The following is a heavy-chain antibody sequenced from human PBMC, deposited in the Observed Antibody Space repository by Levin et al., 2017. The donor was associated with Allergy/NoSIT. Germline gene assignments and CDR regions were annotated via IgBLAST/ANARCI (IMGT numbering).Heavy chain of an antibody. CDR3: ARGGKADDKEDIVVVVAAKVPSYFDY. CDR1: GGSFSGYY. CDR2: INHSGST. J-gene: IGHJ4*02. Sequence: SETLSLTCAVYGGSFSGYYWSWIRQPPGKGLEWIGEINHSGSTNYNPSLKSRVTISVDTSKNQFSLKLSSVTAADTAVYYCARGGKADDKEDIVVVVAAKVPSYFDYWGQGTLVTVSS. V-gene: IGHV4-34*01. D-gene: IGHD2-15*01.